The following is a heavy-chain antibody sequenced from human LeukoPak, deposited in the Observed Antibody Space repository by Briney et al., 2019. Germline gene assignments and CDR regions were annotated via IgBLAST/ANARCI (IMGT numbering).Heavy chain of an antibody. J-gene: IGHJ6*02. CDR2: IIPILGIA. CDR1: GGTFSSYA. CDR3: ATSPVVVAATPGANYYYYGMDV. Sequence: ASVKVSFKASGGTFSSYAISWVRQAPGQGLEWMGRIIPILGIANYAQKFQGRVTITADKSTSTAYMELSSLRSEDTAVYYCATSPVVVAATPGANYYYYGMDVWGQGTTVTVSS. V-gene: IGHV1-69*04. D-gene: IGHD2-15*01.